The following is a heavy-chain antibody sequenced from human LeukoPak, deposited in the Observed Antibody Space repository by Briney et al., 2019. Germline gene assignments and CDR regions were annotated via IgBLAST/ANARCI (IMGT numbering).Heavy chain of an antibody. D-gene: IGHD6-13*01. CDR3: AREHPNSSSWPADYYYYGMDV. V-gene: IGHV4-4*07. CDR1: GGSISSYY. J-gene: IGHJ6*02. CDR2: IYTSGST. Sequence: PSETLSLTCTVSGGSISSYYWSWIRQPAGKGLEWIGRIYTSGSTNYNPSLKSRVTMSVDTSKNQFSLKLSSVTAADTAVYYCAREHPNSSSWPADYYYYGMDVWGQGTTVTVSS.